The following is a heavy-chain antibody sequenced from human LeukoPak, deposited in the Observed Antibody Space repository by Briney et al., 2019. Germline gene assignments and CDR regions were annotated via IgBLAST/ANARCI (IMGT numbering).Heavy chain of an antibody. CDR3: SRHSGEFLQRPCDF. V-gene: IGHV4-39*01. J-gene: IGHJ4*02. D-gene: IGHD3-10*01. CDR2: FFYSVST. Sequence: SETLSLTCTVPGGSISSSSYYWGWIRQPPGKGLEWIGSFFYSVSTYYNPSLKSRVTISVDTSKNQFSLKLSSLTAADTAVYYWSRHSGEFLQRPCDFWGQGTLVTVSS. CDR1: GGSISSSSYY.